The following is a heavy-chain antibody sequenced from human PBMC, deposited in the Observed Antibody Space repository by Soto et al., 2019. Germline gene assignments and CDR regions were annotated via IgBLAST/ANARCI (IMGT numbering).Heavy chain of an antibody. CDR3: ARPRQLSSSSCYVPGYGMDV. CDR2: IDPSDSYT. J-gene: IGHJ6*02. CDR1: GYSFTSYW. Sequence: LGESLKISCKGSGYSFTSYWIPWVRQMPGKGLEWMGRIDPSDSYTKYSPSFQGHVTMSADKSISTVYLQWSSLKASDTAIYYCARPRQLSSSSCYVPGYGMDVSGQGSTVTGSS. D-gene: IGHD2-15*01. V-gene: IGHV5-10-1*01.